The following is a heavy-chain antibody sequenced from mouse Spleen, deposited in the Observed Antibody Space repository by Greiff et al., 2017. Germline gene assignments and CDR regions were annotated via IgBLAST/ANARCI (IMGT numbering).Heavy chain of an antibody. CDR2: IDPSDSYT. CDR1: GYTFTSYW. Sequence: QVQLKQSGAELVMPGASVKLSCKASGYTFTSYWMHWVKQRPGQGLEWIGEIDPSDSYTNYNQKFKGKATLTVDKSSSTAYMQLSSLTSEDSAVYYCVFTTVVANFDYWGQGTTLTVSS. V-gene: IGHV1-69*01. CDR3: VFTTVVANFDY. D-gene: IGHD1-1*01. J-gene: IGHJ2*01.